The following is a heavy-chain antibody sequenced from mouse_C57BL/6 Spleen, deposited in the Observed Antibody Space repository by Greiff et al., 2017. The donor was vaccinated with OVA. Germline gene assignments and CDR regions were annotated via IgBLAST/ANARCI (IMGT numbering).Heavy chain of an antibody. CDR1: GYTFTSYW. J-gene: IGHJ2*01. CDR2: IYPGSGST. V-gene: IGHV1-55*01. CDR3: ARWDSNYGYYFDY. D-gene: IGHD2-5*01. Sequence: LQQPGAELVKPGASVKMSCKASGYTFTSYWITWVKQRPGQGLEWIGDIYPGSGSTNYNEKFKSKATLTVDTSSSTAYMQLSSLTSEDSAVYYCARWDSNYGYYFDYWGQGTTLTVSS.